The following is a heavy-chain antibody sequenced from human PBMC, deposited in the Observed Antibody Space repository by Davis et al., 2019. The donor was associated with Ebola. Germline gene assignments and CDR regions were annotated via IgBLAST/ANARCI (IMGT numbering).Heavy chain of an antibody. J-gene: IGHJ4*02. CDR1: GGSFSGYY. CDR3: ARIVGATDY. V-gene: IGHV3-48*02. Sequence: ETLSLTCAVYGGSFSGYYWSWVRQAPGKGLEWVSYISSSSSTIYYADSVKGRFTISRDNAKNSLYLQMNSLRDEDTAVYYCARIVGATDYWGQGTLVTVSS. CDR2: ISSSSSTI. D-gene: IGHD1-26*01.